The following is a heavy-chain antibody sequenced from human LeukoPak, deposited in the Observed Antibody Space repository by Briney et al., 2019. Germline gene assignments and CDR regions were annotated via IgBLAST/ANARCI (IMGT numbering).Heavy chain of an antibody. CDR1: GYSISSGYY. V-gene: IGHV4-38-2*01. J-gene: IGHJ6*03. D-gene: IGHD3-3*01. CDR2: IYHSGST. CDR3: ASTIYYDFWSGYYTAYYYYMDV. Sequence: PSETLSLTCAVSGYSISSGYYWGWIRQPPGKGLEWIGSIYHSGSTYYNPSLKSRVTISVEKSKNQFSLKLSSVTAADTAVYYCASTIYYDFWSGYYTAYYYYMDVWGKGTTVTVSS.